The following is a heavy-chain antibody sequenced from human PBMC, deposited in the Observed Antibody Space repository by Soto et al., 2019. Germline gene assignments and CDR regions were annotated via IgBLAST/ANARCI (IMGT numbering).Heavy chain of an antibody. CDR3: ARGVSQALRFLEWSSHYYYGMDV. CDR1: GFTFSSYS. V-gene: IGHV3-48*02. Sequence: SVGSLRLSGAASGFTFSSYSMNWVRQAPGKGLEWVSYISSSSSTIYYADSVKGRFTISRDNAKNSLYLQMNSLRDEDTAVYYCARGVSQALRFLEWSSHYYYGMDVWGQGTTVTVSS. D-gene: IGHD3-3*01. J-gene: IGHJ6*02. CDR2: ISSSSSTI.